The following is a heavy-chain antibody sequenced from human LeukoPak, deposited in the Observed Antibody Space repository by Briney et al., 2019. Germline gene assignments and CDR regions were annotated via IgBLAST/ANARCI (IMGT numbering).Heavy chain of an antibody. J-gene: IGHJ6*03. CDR2: ISSSSSYI. CDR1: GFTFSSYS. D-gene: IGHD1-26*01. V-gene: IGHV3-21*01. Sequence: GGSLRLSCAASGFTFSSYSMNWVRQAPGKGLEWVSSISSSSSYIYYADSVKGRFTISRDNAKNSLYLQMNSLRAEDTAVYYCARVRVGATARNYYYYMDVWGKGTTVTVSS. CDR3: ARVRVGATARNYYYYMDV.